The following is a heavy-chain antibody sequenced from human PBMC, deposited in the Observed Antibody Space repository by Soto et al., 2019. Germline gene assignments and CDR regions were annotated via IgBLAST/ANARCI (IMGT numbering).Heavy chain of an antibody. V-gene: IGHV1-18*01. CDR2: ISAYNGNT. CDR1: GYTFTSYG. CDR3: ARRYPAPYYFDY. D-gene: IGHD2-2*01. Sequence: QVQLVQSGAEVKKPGASVKVSCKASGYTFTSYGISISWVRQAPGQGLEWMGWISAYNGNTNYAQKLQGRVTMTTDTSTRTVYMEWRSLRSDDTAVYYCARRYPAPYYFDYWGQGTLVTVSS. J-gene: IGHJ4*02.